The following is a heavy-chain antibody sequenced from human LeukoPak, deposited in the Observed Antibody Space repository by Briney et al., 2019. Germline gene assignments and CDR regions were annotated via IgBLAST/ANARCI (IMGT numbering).Heavy chain of an antibody. V-gene: IGHV4-38-2*02. J-gene: IGHJ3*02. CDR1: GFTFSDYY. CDR3: ARDQLGSGPVLDAFDI. Sequence: PGGSLRLSCAASGFTFSDYYMSWIRQAPGKGLEWIGSIYYSGSTYYNPSLKSRVTISVDTSKNQFSLRLSSVTAADTAVYYCARDQLGSGPVLDAFDIWGQGTMVTVSS. D-gene: IGHD2-15*01. CDR2: IYYSGST.